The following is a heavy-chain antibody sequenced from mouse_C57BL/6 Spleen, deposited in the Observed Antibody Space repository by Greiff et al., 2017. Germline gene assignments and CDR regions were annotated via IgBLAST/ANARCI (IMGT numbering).Heavy chain of an antibody. CDR1: GYTFTSYW. D-gene: IGHD1-1*01. CDR2: IDPNSGGT. V-gene: IGHV1-72*01. CDR3: ATVVAKDAMDY. Sequence: VQLQQPGAELVKPGASVKLSCKASGYTFTSYWMHWVKQRPGRGLEWIGRIDPNSGGTKYNEKFKSKATLTVDKPSSTAYIQLSSLTSEDSAVYYCATVVAKDAMDYWGQGTSVTVSS. J-gene: IGHJ4*01.